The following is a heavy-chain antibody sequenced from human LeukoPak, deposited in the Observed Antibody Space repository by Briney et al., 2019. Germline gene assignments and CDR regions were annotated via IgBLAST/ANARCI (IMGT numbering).Heavy chain of an antibody. CDR3: AIFVHYYDTTGYRKEGWDF. D-gene: IGHD3-22*01. Sequence: GGSLRLSCATSGFSFSSYDIHWLRQAAGRGLEWVSSITTSGDTNYAASVRGRFTISRENAKNSLFLQMNSLRPQDTAIYFCAIFVHYYDTTGYRKEGWDFWGTGTTVAVPP. V-gene: IGHV3-13*01. J-gene: IGHJ6*04. CDR1: GFSFSSYD. CDR2: ITTSGDT.